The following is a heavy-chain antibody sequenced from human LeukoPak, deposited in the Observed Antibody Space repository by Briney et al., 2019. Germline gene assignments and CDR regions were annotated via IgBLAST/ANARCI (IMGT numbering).Heavy chain of an antibody. J-gene: IGHJ4*02. D-gene: IGHD3-3*01. CDR2: IDSSGDYI. CDR1: GFTFSTYG. V-gene: IGHV3-21*01. CDR3: AINDFLDY. Sequence: PGGSLRLSCAASGFTFSTYGMNWVRQAPGKGLEWVASIDSSGDYIYYADSLKGRFTISRDNAKNSLYLQMNSLRAEDTAVYYCAINDFLDYWGQGTLVTVSS.